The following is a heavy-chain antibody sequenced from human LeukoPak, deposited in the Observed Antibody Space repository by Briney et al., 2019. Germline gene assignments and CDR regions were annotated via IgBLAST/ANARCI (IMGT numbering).Heavy chain of an antibody. CDR3: AVGHYYHSSGYLFDS. CDR2: IYHSGST. J-gene: IGHJ4*02. V-gene: IGHV4-38-2*02. CDR1: GYSISSGYY. Sequence: SETLSLTCTVSGYSISSGYYWGWLRPPPGKGLEWIGSIYHSGSTYYNPSLKSRATISVDTSKNQFSLKLSSVTAADTAVYYCAVGHYYHSSGYLFDSWGQGTLVTVSS. D-gene: IGHD3-22*01.